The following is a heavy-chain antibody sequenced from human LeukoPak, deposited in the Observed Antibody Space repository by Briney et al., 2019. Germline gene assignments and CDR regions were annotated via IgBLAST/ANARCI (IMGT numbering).Heavy chain of an antibody. CDR1: GYTLTGYY. J-gene: IGHJ5*02. CDR2: INPNSGGT. V-gene: IGHV1-2*02. D-gene: IGHD4-17*01. Sequence: ASVKVSCKASGYTLTGYYMHWVRQAPGQGLEWMGWINPNSGGTNYAQKFQGRVTMTRDTSISTAYMELSRLRSDDTAVYYCARGFTVTTDWFDPWGQGTLVTVSS. CDR3: ARGFTVTTDWFDP.